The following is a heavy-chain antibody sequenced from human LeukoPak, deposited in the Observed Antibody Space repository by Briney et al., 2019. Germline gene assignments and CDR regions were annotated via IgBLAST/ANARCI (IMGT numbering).Heavy chain of an antibody. V-gene: IGHV6-1*01. J-gene: IGHJ4*02. CDR2: TYYKSKWHN. CDR3: ARDLAGFGGYSYGMVDY. Sequence: SHPLSLTCAISGHRDSINSATWNWIRQSRSRGLEWLGRTYYKSKWHNDYALSVKSRITINPDTSKNQFSLHLNSVTPEYTAVYYCARDLAGFGGYSYGMVDYWGQG. D-gene: IGHD5-18*01. CDR1: GHRDSINSAT.